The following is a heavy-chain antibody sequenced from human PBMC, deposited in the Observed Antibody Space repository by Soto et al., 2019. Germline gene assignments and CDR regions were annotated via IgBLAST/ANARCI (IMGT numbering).Heavy chain of an antibody. Sequence: VKVSCKASGFTFSTSAVQWVRQAPGQGLEWMGWISAYNGNTNYAQKLQGRVTMTTDTSTSTAYMELRSLRSDDTAVYYCASGAFDILGQGTTVTVSS. J-gene: IGHJ3*02. CDR3: ASGAFDI. CDR1: GFTFSTSA. CDR2: ISAYNGNT. V-gene: IGHV1-18*01.